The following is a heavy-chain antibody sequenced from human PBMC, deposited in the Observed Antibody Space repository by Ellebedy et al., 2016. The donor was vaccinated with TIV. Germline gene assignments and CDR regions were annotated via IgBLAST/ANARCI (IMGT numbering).Heavy chain of an antibody. Sequence: PGGSLRLSCAASGFTVDDYAMHWVRQVRGKGLEWVAGMSWNSGSIGYADSVKGRFTISRDNAKNSLYLQMNSLRAEDTALYYCAKDKRMITFGGVIDYWGQGTLVTVSS. CDR2: MSWNSGSI. D-gene: IGHD3-16*01. CDR3: AKDKRMITFGGVIDY. J-gene: IGHJ4*02. V-gene: IGHV3-9*01. CDR1: GFTVDDYA.